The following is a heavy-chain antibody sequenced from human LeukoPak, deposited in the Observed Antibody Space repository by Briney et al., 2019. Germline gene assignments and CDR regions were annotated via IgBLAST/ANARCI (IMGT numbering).Heavy chain of an antibody. CDR1: GYTFTGYY. CDR2: INPNSGGT. CDR3: ATSSGYYVGYIQY. J-gene: IGHJ1*01. D-gene: IGHD3-22*01. Sequence: GASVKVSCKASGYTFTGYYMHWVRQAPGQGLEWMGWINPNSGGTHHAQKFQGRVTMTRDTSISTAYMELSALRSDDTAVYYCATSSGYYVGYIQYWGQGTLVTVSS. V-gene: IGHV1-2*02.